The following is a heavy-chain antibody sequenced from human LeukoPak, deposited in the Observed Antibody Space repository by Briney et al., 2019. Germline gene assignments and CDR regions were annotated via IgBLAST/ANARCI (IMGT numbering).Heavy chain of an antibody. CDR1: GFTFSSYE. CDR2: ISSSGSTI. D-gene: IGHD3-10*01. V-gene: IGHV3-48*03. Sequence: TGGSLRLSCAASGFTFSSYEMNWVRQAPGKGLEWVSYISSSGSTIYYADSVKGRFTISRDNAKNSPYLQMNSLRAEDTAVYYCAREGSSNDAFDIWGQGTMVTVSS. CDR3: AREGSSNDAFDI. J-gene: IGHJ3*02.